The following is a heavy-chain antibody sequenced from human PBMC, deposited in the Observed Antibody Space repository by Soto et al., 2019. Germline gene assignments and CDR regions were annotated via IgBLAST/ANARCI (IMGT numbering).Heavy chain of an antibody. J-gene: IGHJ3*02. V-gene: IGHV1-69*01. CDR3: ARVVGSGSYYYESSGYPHHDAFDI. CDR1: GGTFSSYA. CDR2: IIPIFGTA. Sequence: QVQLVQSGAEVKKPGSSVKVSCKASGGTFSSYAISWVRQAPGQGLEWMGGIIPIFGTANYAQKFQGRVTITADESTSTAYMELSRLRSEDTAVYYCARVVGSGSYYYESSGYPHHDAFDIWGQVKMVTVSS. D-gene: IGHD3-22*01.